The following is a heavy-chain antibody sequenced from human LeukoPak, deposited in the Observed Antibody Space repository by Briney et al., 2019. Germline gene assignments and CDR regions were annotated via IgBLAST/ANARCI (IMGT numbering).Heavy chain of an antibody. CDR3: AHRRVTGRFDY. D-gene: IGHD4-23*01. Sequence: SGPTLLKPTQTLTLTCTFSGFSLSTRAVGVGWIRQPPGKALEWLALIYCGGDKRYSPSLKSRLTIPKDTSKNQVVLTMTNMDAGDTATYYCAHRRVTGRFDYWGRGTLVTVSA. J-gene: IGHJ4*02. CDR1: GFSLSTRAVG. CDR2: IYCGGDK. V-gene: IGHV2-5*02.